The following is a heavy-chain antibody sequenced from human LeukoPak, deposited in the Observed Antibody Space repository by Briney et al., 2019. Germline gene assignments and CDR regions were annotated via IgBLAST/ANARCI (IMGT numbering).Heavy chain of an antibody. CDR2: INPNSGGT. J-gene: IGHJ4*02. CDR3: ARMRAYDFWSEGYFDY. CDR1: GYTFTSYY. V-gene: IGHV1-2*02. Sequence: ASVKVSCKASGYTFTSYYMHWVRQAPGQGLEWMGWINPNSGGTNYAQKFQGRVTMTRDTSISTAYMELSRLRSDDTAVYYCARMRAYDFWSEGYFDYWGQGTLVTVSS. D-gene: IGHD3-3*01.